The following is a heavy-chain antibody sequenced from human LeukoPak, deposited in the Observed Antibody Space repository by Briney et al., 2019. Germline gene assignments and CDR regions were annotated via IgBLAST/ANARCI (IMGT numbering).Heavy chain of an antibody. J-gene: IGHJ4*02. V-gene: IGHV3-23*01. CDR1: GFTFSSHA. D-gene: IGHD4-17*01. CDR2: ISISGDTT. Sequence: GGSLRLSCGASGFTFSSHAMTWVRQAPGKGLEWVSAISISGDTTYHADAVKGRFTISRDNSKYTVYLQMNSLRAEDTAVYYCANEIRPNDYWGQGTLVTVSS. CDR3: ANEIRPNDY.